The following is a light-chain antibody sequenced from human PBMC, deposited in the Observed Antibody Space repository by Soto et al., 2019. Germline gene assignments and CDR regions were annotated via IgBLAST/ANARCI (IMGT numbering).Light chain of an antibody. V-gene: IGKV1-5*03. CDR3: HQYNAYPWT. J-gene: IGKJ1*01. CDR2: KAS. Sequence: DIPMTQSPSTLSASVGDRVTITCRASQSISSWLAWYQQKPGKAPKILIYKASSLESGVPSRFSGSGSGTEFTLTISSLQPDDFASYYCHQYNAYPWTFGQGTKVEIK. CDR1: QSISSW.